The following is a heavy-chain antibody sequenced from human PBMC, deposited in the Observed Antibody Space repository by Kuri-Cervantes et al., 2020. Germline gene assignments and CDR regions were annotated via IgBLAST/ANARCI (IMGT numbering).Heavy chain of an antibody. J-gene: IGHJ4*02. CDR1: GFTFSSYS. D-gene: IGHD3-3*01. CDR3: AKDYDFWSGYYTGMGPHIDY. V-gene: IGHV3-30*18. CDR2: ISYDGSNK. Sequence: GESLKISCAASGFTFSSYSMNWVRQAPGKGLEWVAVISYDGSNKYYADSVKGRFTISRDNSKNTLYLQMNSLRAEDTAVYYCAKDYDFWSGYYTGMGPHIDYWGQGTLVTVSS.